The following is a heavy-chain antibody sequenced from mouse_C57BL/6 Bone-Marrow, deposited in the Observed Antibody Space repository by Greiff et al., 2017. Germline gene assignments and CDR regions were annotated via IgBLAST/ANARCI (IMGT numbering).Heavy chain of an antibody. V-gene: IGHV6-3*01. CDR1: GFTFSNYW. J-gene: IGHJ3*01. Sequence: EVKVEESGGGLVQPGGSMKLSCVASGFTFSNYWMNWVRQSPEKGLEWVAQIRLKSDNYATHYAESVKGRFTISRDDSKSSVYLQMNNLRAEDTGIYYCTGSYYYGSSSPFAYWGQGTLVTVSA. CDR3: TGSYYYGSSSPFAY. D-gene: IGHD1-1*01. CDR2: IRLKSDNYAT.